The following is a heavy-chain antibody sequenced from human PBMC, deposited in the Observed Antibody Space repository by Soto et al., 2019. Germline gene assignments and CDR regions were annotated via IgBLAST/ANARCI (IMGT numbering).Heavy chain of an antibody. CDR3: AADCSGGSCYPPFDY. CDR2: IIPIFGTA. V-gene: IGHV1-69*01. D-gene: IGHD2-15*01. J-gene: IGHJ4*02. Sequence: QVQLVQSGAEVKKPGSSVKVSCKASGGTFSSYAISWVRQAPGQGLEWMGGIIPIFGTANYAQKFQGRVTLTADESTSTAYRELSSLSSEDTAVYYCAADCSGGSCYPPFDYWGQGTLVTVSS. CDR1: GGTFSSYA.